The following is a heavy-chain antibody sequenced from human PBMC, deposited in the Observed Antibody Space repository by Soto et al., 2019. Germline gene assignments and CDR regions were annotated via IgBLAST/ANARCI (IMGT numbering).Heavy chain of an antibody. V-gene: IGHV3-23*01. D-gene: IGHD3-10*01. CDR2: ISGSGGST. CDR3: AKDRTMVRGEFNWFDP. CDR1: GFTFSSYA. Sequence: PGGSLRLSCAASGFTFSSYAMSWVRQAPGKGLEWVSAISGSGGSTYYADSVKGWFTISRDNSKNTLYLQMNSLRAEDTAVYYCAKDRTMVRGEFNWFDPWGQGTLVTVSS. J-gene: IGHJ5*02.